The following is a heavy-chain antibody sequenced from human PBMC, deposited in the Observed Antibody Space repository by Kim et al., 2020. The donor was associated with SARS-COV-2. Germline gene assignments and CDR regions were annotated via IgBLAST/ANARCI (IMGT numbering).Heavy chain of an antibody. CDR2: MSARDGGT. J-gene: IGHJ4*02. D-gene: IGHD4-17*01. CDR1: GYMFTSYG. V-gene: IGHV1-18*04. Sequence: ASVKVSCKACGYMFTSYGFSWVRQAPGQGLEWLGWMSARDGGTKYGQKVQGRVIMTTDTSTNTAYMELWSLRSDDTAMYYCARGAYGDVSFDYWGQGTLVTVSS. CDR3: ARGAYGDVSFDY.